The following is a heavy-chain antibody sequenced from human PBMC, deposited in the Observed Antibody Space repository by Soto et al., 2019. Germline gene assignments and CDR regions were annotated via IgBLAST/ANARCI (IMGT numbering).Heavy chain of an antibody. CDR1: GDSVSRGSHS. CDR2: IYSSGFA. CDR3: ARNESSYDYGMDV. V-gene: IGHV4-61*01. Sequence: AETLSLTCTVSGDSVSRGSHSWIWIRHPPGKGLEWIGFIYSSGFANYNPSLKSRSTISLDTSKNRFSLKLSSVTAADTAVYYCARNESSYDYGMDVWGQGTKVTVSS. J-gene: IGHJ6*02.